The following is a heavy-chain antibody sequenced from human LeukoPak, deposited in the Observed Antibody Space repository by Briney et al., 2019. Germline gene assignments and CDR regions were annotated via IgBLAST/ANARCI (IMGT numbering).Heavy chain of an antibody. CDR3: AKDRGTMVRGVLYYFDY. D-gene: IGHD3-10*01. CDR2: ISSGGDT. V-gene: IGHV3-23*01. Sequence: GGSLRLSCAASGFTFSTYAMSWVRQAPGKGLEWISIISSGGDTYYADSVKGRFTISRDNSKNTLYLQMNSLRAEDTAVYYCAKDRGTMVRGVLYYFDYWGQGTLVTVSS. J-gene: IGHJ4*02. CDR1: GFTFSTYA.